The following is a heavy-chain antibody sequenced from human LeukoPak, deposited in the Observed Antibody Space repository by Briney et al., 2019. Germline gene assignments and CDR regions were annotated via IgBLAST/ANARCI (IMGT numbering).Heavy chain of an antibody. D-gene: IGHD6-19*01. CDR2: ISSSGSTI. Sequence: GGSLRLSCAASGFTFSDYYMSWIRQAPGKGLEWVSYISSSGSTIYYADSVKGRFTISRDNAKNSLYLQMNSLRAEDTAAYYCARRNRQQWLLLDYWGQGTLVTVSS. CDR1: GFTFSDYY. CDR3: ARRNRQQWLLLDY. V-gene: IGHV3-11*01. J-gene: IGHJ4*02.